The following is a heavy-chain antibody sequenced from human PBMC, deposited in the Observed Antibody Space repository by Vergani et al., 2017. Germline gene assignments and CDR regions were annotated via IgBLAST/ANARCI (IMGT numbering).Heavy chain of an antibody. D-gene: IGHD2-8*01. CDR3: ARENRGYIVLMVYATSDAFDI. J-gene: IGHJ3*02. Sequence: QVQLVESGGGVVQPGRSLRLSCAASGFTFSSYAMHSVRQAPGKGLEWVAVISYDGSNKYYADSVKGRFTISRDNSKNTLYLQMNSLRAEDTAVYYCARENRGYIVLMVYATSDAFDIWGQGTMVTVSS. CDR1: GFTFSSYA. V-gene: IGHV3-30-3*01. CDR2: ISYDGSNK.